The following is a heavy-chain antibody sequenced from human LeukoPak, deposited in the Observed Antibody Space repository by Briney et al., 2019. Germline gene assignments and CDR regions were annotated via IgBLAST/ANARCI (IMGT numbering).Heavy chain of an antibody. CDR3: ARGVAGGGTKYYYYTDV. V-gene: IGHV1-69*05. D-gene: IGHD6-19*01. CDR1: GGTFSSYA. J-gene: IGHJ6*03. CDR2: IIPIFGTA. Sequence: GSSVKVSCKASGGTFSSYAISWVRQAPGQGLEWMGGIIPIFGTANYAQKFQGRVTITTDESTSTAYMELSSLRSEDTAVYYCARGVAGGGTKYYYYTDVWGKGTTVTVSS.